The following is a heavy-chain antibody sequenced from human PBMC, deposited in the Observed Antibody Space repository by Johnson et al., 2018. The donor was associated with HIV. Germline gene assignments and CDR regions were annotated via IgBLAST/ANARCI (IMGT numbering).Heavy chain of an antibody. V-gene: IGHV3-20*04. CDR1: GFTVSNNY. Sequence: VQLVESGGGLVQPGGSLRLSCAASGFTVSNNYMSWVRQAPGKGLEWVSGINWYGGTTGYADSVKGRFTISRDNAKKSLYLQMNSLRAEDTALYFCVRRGRYCSNGVCFDAFDIWGQGTMVTVSS. J-gene: IGHJ3*02. CDR2: INWYGGTT. CDR3: VRRGRYCSNGVCFDAFDI. D-gene: IGHD2-8*01.